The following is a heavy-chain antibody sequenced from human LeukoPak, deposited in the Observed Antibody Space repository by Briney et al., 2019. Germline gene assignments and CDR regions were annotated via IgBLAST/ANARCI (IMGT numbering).Heavy chain of an antibody. V-gene: IGHV3-21*01. J-gene: IGHJ4*02. CDR1: GFTFSSYS. D-gene: IGHD3-16*01. Sequence: PGGSLRLSCAASGFTFSSYSMNWVRQAPGKGLEWVSSISSSSSYIYYADSVKGRFTTSRDNSKNTLYLQMNTLRAEDTAVYYCAKGDLYVGFDYWGQGTLVTVSS. CDR3: AKGDLYVGFDY. CDR2: ISSSSSYI.